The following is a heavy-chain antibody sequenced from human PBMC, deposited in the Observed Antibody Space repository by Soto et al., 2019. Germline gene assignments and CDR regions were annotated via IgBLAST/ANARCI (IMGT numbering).Heavy chain of an antibody. CDR3: ARGGYYGSGSYLGFFY. D-gene: IGHD3-10*01. Sequence: QVQLVQSGAEVQKPGSSVKVSCKASGGTFSSYAITWVRQAPGQGLEWMGGIIPIFGTANYAQKFQGRVTITADKSTSTANMELSSLRSEDTAVYYCARGGYYGSGSYLGFFYWGQGTLVTVSS. CDR1: GGTFSSYA. J-gene: IGHJ4*02. V-gene: IGHV1-69*06. CDR2: IIPIFGTA.